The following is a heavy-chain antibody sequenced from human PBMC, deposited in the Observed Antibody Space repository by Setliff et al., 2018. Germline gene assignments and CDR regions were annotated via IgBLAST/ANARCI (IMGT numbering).Heavy chain of an antibody. CDR2: VSHDENTK. V-gene: IGHV3-30*04. J-gene: IGHJ4*02. D-gene: IGHD2-21*02. CDR1: GFTFSSFS. CDR3: ARVGQATVVTAIHGALDY. Sequence: PGGSLRLSCAASGFTFSSFSIHWVRQAPGKGLEWVAVVSHDENTKYYADSVKDRVIISRYNSKNTVYLQMNSLRDADAAVYHCARVGQATVVTAIHGALDYGGQGTLVTVSS.